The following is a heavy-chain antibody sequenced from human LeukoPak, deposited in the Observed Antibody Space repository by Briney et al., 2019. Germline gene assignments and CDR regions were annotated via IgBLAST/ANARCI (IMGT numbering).Heavy chain of an antibody. CDR3: AKAGHYDILTGYFW. Sequence: GGSLRLSCAASGFTFSSYAMHWVRQAPGKGLEWVAVISYDGSNKYYADSVKGRFTISRDNSKNTLYLQMNSLRAEDTAVYYCAKAGHYDILTGYFWWGQGTLVTVSS. CDR2: ISYDGSNK. D-gene: IGHD3-9*01. CDR1: GFTFSSYA. V-gene: IGHV3-30-3*01. J-gene: IGHJ4*02.